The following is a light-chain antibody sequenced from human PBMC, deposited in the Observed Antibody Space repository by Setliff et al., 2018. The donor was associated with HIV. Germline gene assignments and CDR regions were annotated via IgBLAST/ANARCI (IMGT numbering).Light chain of an antibody. CDR2: SNN. Sequence: QSALTQPPSASGTPGQRVTISCSGSSSNIGGNAVNWYQQNPGTPPRLLMYSNNERPSWVPDRISGYKSGTSVYLAISGLQSEDEADYYCAAWDDSLNGWVFGGGTK. CDR1: SSNIGGNA. CDR3: AAWDDSLNGWV. J-gene: IGLJ3*02. V-gene: IGLV1-44*01.